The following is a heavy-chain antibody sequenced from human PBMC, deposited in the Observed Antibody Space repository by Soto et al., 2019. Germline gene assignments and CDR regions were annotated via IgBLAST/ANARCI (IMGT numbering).Heavy chain of an antibody. Sequence: QLQLQESGPGLVRPSETLSLTCTVSGGSISSTNSYWDCVRQPPGKGLEWIGSIVYSGRPYSNPSLKSRVTISVDMSTNLFSLKLSSVTAAATAVYFCARHVSRWLVFVSWGQGTLVTVSS. CDR3: ARHVSRWLVFVS. CDR1: GGSISSTNSY. V-gene: IGHV4-39*01. D-gene: IGHD6-19*01. J-gene: IGHJ4*02. CDR2: IVYSGRP.